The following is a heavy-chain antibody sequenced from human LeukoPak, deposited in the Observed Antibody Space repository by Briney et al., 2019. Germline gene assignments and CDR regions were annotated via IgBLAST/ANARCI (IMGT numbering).Heavy chain of an antibody. Sequence: PSETLSLTCTVSGGSISSSSYYWGWIRQPPGKGLEWIGSIYYSGSTYYNPSLKSRVTISVDTSKNQFSLKLSSVTAADTAVYYCARLHYYYMDVWGKETTVTVSS. V-gene: IGHV4-39*01. J-gene: IGHJ6*03. CDR2: IYYSGST. CDR1: GGSISSSSYY. CDR3: ARLHYYYMDV.